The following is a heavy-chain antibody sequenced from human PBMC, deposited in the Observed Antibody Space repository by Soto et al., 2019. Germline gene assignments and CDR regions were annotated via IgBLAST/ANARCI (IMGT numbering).Heavy chain of an antibody. Sequence: QGHLVESGGGVVQPGRSLKLSCAASAFTFNNFAMHWVRQAPGKGLEWVSVISSRGNDKYYADSVKGRFTVSRDNSKNTLYLRMNSLIAEDTAVYYCAKEQDIGAGGYNFDYWGKGTLVTVSS. D-gene: IGHD5-12*01. CDR1: AFTFNNFA. CDR3: AKEQDIGAGGYNFDY. J-gene: IGHJ4*02. CDR2: ISSRGNDK. V-gene: IGHV3-30*18.